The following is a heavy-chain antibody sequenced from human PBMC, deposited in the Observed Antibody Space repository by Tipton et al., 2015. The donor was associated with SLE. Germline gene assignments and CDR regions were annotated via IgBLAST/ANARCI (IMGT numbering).Heavy chain of an antibody. V-gene: IGHV4-34*01. CDR3: ARGQGSYYDILTGGAFDI. J-gene: IGHJ3*02. Sequence: TLSLTCAVYGGSFSGYYWSWTRRPPGKGLEWIGEINHSGSTNYNPSLKSRVTISVDTSKNQFSLKLSSVTAADTAVYYCARGQGSYYDILTGGAFDIWGQGTMVTVSS. CDR2: INHSGST. D-gene: IGHD3-9*01. CDR1: GGSFSGYY.